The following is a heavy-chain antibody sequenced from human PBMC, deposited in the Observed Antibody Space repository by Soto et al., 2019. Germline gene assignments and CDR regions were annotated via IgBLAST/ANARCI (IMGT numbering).Heavy chain of an antibody. J-gene: IGHJ4*02. V-gene: IGHV3-7*03. CDR2: IKQDGSEK. CDR1: GFTFSSYW. CDR3: ARVWRYFDWLVFDY. D-gene: IGHD3-9*01. Sequence: EVQLVESGGGLVQPGGSLRLSCAASGFTFSSYWMSWVRQAPGKGLEWVANIKQDGSEKYYVDSVKGRFTISRDNAKNSLYLQMNSLRPEDTAVYYCARVWRYFDWLVFDYWGQGTLVTVSS.